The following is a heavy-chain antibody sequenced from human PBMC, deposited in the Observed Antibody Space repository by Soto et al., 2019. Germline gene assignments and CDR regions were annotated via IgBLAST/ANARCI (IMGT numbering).Heavy chain of an antibody. V-gene: IGHV3-23*01. CDR2: ISGSGGST. CDR1: GFTFSNYA. D-gene: IGHD3-22*01. CDR3: ASPYDKNLSWGFDP. Sequence: SLRLSCAASGFTFSNYAVSWVRQAPGKGLEWVSGISGSGGSTYYADSVKGRFTISRDNSKNTLYLQMNSLRAEDTAVYYCASPYDKNLSWGFDPWGQGTPVTVSS. J-gene: IGHJ5*02.